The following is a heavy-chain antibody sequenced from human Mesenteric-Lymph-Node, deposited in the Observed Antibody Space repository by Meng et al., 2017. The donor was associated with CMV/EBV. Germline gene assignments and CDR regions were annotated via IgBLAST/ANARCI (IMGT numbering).Heavy chain of an antibody. CDR3: ASEPGYCSGTSCYGGWFDP. CDR1: SFSGYY. D-gene: IGHD2-2*01. V-gene: IGHV4-34*01. CDR2: INHSGST. J-gene: IGHJ5*02. Sequence: SFSGYYWSWIRKPPGKGLEWIGEINHSGSTNYNPSLKSRVTISVDTSKNQFSLKLSSVTAADAAVYYCASEPGYCSGTSCYGGWFDPWGQGTLVTVSS.